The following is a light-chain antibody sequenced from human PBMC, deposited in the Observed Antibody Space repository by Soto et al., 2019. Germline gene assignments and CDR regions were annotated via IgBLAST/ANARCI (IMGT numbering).Light chain of an antibody. J-gene: IGLJ2*01. V-gene: IGLV2-14*01. CDR3: SSYTSSSTVV. CDR2: EVS. Sequence: QSALTQPASVSGSPGQSITISCTGTGSDVGGYNYVSWYQQYPGKAPKLMIYEVSNQPSGVSSRFSGSKSGNTASLTISGLQAEDEADYYCSSYTSSSTVVFGGGTKLTVL. CDR1: GSDVGGYNY.